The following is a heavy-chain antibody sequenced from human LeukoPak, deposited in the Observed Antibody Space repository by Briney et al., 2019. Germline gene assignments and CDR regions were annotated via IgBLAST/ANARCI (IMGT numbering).Heavy chain of an antibody. CDR2: IYYSGST. CDR1: GGSISSYY. Sequence: SETLSLTCTVSGGSISSYYWSWIRQPPGKGLEWIGYIYYSGSTNYNPSLKSRVTISVDTPKNQFSLKLSSVTAADTAVYYCARAPDDSSGYYPLDYWGQGTLVAVSS. J-gene: IGHJ4*02. D-gene: IGHD3-22*01. CDR3: ARAPDDSSGYYPLDY. V-gene: IGHV4-59*01.